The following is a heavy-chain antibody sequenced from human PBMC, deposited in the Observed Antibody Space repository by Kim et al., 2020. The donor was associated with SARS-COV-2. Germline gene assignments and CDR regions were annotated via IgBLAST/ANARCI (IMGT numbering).Heavy chain of an antibody. CDR1: GGSFSGYY. CDR2: INHSGST. Sequence: SETLSLTCAVYGGSFSGYYWSWIRQPPGKGLEWIGEINHSGSTNYNPSLKSRVTISVDTSKNQFSLKLSSVTAADTAVYYCARGLLGYCSSTSCWKTHAKYYFDYWGQGTLVTVSS. D-gene: IGHD2-2*01. J-gene: IGHJ4*02. V-gene: IGHV4-34*01. CDR3: ARGLLGYCSSTSCWKTHAKYYFDY.